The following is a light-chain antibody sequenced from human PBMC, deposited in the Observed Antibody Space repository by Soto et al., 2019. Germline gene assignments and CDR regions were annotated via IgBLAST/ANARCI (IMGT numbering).Light chain of an antibody. Sequence: DIQMTQSPSSLSASVGDRVTISCRTSQSISGYVSWYQQKPGKAPKLLIYAKSSLQSGVPSRFSGSGSGTDFTLTISSLQPEDFATYYCQQSYSTPRTFGQGTKV. CDR2: AKS. CDR3: QQSYSTPRT. V-gene: IGKV1-39*01. J-gene: IGKJ1*01. CDR1: QSISGY.